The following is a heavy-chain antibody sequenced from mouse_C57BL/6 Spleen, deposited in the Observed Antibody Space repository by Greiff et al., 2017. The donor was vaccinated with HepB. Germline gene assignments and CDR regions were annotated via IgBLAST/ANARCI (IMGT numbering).Heavy chain of an antibody. Sequence: EVQLQQSGPELVKPGASVKISCKASGYTFTDYYMNWVKQSHGKSLEWIGDINPNNGGTSYNQKFKSKATLTVDKSSSTAYMELRSLTSEDSAVYYCARNGFYAGFAYWGAESLVTVS. CDR3: ARNGFYAGFAY. CDR2: INPNNGGT. D-gene: IGHD1-1*01. V-gene: IGHV1-26*01. CDR1: GYTFTDYY. J-gene: IGHJ3*01.